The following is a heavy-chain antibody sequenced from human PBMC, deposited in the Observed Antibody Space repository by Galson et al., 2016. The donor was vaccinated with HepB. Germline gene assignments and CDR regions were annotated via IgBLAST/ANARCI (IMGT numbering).Heavy chain of an antibody. V-gene: IGHV4-61*02. CDR1: GGSISSGTYY. CDR2: LYTSGST. CDR3: ARGRYTSGQIDY. J-gene: IGHJ4*02. D-gene: IGHD3-16*02. Sequence: LSLTCTVSGGSISSGTYYWSWIRQPAGKGLEWIGRLYTSGSTNYNPSLKSRITISVDTSKNQFSLKLSSVTAADTAVYYCARGRYTSGQIDYWGQGTLVTVSS.